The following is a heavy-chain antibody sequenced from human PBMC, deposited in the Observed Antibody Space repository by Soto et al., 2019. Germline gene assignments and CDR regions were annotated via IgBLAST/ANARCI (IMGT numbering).Heavy chain of an antibody. D-gene: IGHD2-2*01. CDR3: ARGRLVITGGLSSSNLIDY. J-gene: IGHJ4*01. Sequence: KGLEWIGEINHSGSTNYNPSLKSRVTISVDTSKNQFPLKLSSVTAADTAVYYCARGRLVITGGLSSSNLIDYW. CDR2: INHSGST. V-gene: IGHV4-34*01.